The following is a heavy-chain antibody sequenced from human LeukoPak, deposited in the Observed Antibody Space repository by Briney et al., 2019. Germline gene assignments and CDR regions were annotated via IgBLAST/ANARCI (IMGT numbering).Heavy chain of an antibody. Sequence: GGSLRLSCAASGFTFSNYAMSWVRQAPGKGLEWVSVISGSGGSTYYADSVKGRFTISRDNSKNTLYLQMNSLRAEDTALYYCAKNPTGFPNWFDPWGQGTLVTVSS. J-gene: IGHJ5*02. CDR3: AKNPTGFPNWFDP. CDR1: GFTFSNYA. CDR2: ISGSGGST. V-gene: IGHV3-23*01. D-gene: IGHD1-14*01.